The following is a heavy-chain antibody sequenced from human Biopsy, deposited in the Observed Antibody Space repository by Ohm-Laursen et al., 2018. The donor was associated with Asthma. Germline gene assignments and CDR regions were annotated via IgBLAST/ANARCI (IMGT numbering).Heavy chain of an antibody. CDR3: ARGDSSNWSHYYFDY. D-gene: IGHD3-22*01. J-gene: IGHJ4*02. CDR1: GFAVSRDH. CDR2: IYSGGTS. Sequence: GSLRLSCAASGFAVSRDHMFWVRQALGKGLEWASVIYSGGTSHTADSVRGRFTISRDYSKNTLYLQMHSLRAEDTAVYYCARGDSSNWSHYYFDYWGQGTLVTVSS. V-gene: IGHV3-53*01.